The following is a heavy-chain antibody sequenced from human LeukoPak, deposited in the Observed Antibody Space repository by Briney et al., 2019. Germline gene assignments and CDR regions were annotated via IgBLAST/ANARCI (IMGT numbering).Heavy chain of an antibody. J-gene: IGHJ6*04. CDR2: INHSGST. D-gene: IGHD5-18*01. V-gene: IGHV4-34*01. CDR3: ARTRGYSYGYVDYGMDV. Sequence: PSEALSLTCAVYGGSFSGYYWSWVRQPPGKGLEWIGEINHSGSTNYNPSLMSRVTISVDTSKNQFSLKLSSVTAADTAVYYCARTRGYSYGYVDYGMDVWGKGTTVTVSS. CDR1: GGSFSGYY.